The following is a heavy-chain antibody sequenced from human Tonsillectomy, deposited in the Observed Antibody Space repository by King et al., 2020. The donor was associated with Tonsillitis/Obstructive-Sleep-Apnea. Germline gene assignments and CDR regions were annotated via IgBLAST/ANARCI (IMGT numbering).Heavy chain of an antibody. Sequence: VQLVESGGGLVQPGGSLRLSCVVSGFTVSNNYMTWVRQAPGKGLEWVSVIYSGGNTYYADSVKGRFTISRENSKNTLFLQMNSLRAEDTAVYYFATSNIVYDYWGQGTLVTVSS. CDR3: ATSNIVYDY. J-gene: IGHJ4*02. CDR1: GFTVSNNY. CDR2: IYSGGNT. D-gene: IGHD5-12*01. V-gene: IGHV3-66*01.